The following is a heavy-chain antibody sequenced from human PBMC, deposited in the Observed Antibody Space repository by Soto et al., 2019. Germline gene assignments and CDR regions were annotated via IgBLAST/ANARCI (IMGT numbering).Heavy chain of an antibody. J-gene: IGHJ6*02. CDR2: IFSDAER. Sequence: SCPTQLNPTESRTLTCIVSGFSLTTGRMGVSWIRQPPGKALEWLAHIFSDAERSYSRSLQGRLTVSKVGSGSHVVLTMTNMDPVDTGTYFCVRMNAESYSSYYAMDVWGQGTTVTVSS. CDR3: VRMNAESYSSYYAMDV. D-gene: IGHD3-10*01. CDR1: GFSLTTGRMG. V-gene: IGHV2-26*01.